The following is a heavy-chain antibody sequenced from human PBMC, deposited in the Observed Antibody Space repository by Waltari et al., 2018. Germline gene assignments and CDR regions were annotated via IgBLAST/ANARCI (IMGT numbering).Heavy chain of an antibody. CDR2: NAYIGIT. J-gene: IGHJ4*02. Sequence: QVQLPESGPGLVKASETLSLTCTVSGVSMNGYLWHWIRQSPGKGLEWIGYNAYIGITDYDPSLKSRVTMSVDTSKRQFSMRLTAVTSEDTAFYYCAREIYVGNSRPFDFWGQGARVTVSS. CDR1: GVSMNGYL. CDR3: AREIYVGNSRPFDF. D-gene: IGHD3-16*01. V-gene: IGHV4-59*01.